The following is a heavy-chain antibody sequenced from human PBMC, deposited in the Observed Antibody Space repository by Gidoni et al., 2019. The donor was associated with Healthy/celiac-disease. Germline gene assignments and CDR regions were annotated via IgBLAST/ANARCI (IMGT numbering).Heavy chain of an antibody. CDR3: ARDLDNSGYDWSRYFDL. J-gene: IGHJ2*01. V-gene: IGHV6-1*01. D-gene: IGHD5-12*01. Sequence: QVQLQQSGPGLVKPSQTLSLTCAIPGDSVSSNSAAWNWIRQSPSRGLEWLGRTYYRSKWYNDYAVSVKSRITINTDTSKNQFSLQLNSVTPEDTAVYYCARDLDNSGYDWSRYFDLWGRGALVTVSS. CDR1: GDSVSSNSAA. CDR2: TYYRSKWYN.